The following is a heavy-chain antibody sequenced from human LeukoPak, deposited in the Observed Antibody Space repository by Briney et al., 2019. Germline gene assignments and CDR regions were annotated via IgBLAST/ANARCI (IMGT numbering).Heavy chain of an antibody. CDR2: INSKTDGGTT. CDR3: TPRARFDP. CDR1: GFTFSNAW. Sequence: GGSLRLSCAASGFTFSNAWMSWVRQAPGKGLEWVGRINSKTDGGTTDYAAPVKGRFTISRDDSKNTLYLQMNSLKTEDTAMYYCTPRARFDPWGQGTLVTVAS. V-gene: IGHV3-15*01. J-gene: IGHJ5*02.